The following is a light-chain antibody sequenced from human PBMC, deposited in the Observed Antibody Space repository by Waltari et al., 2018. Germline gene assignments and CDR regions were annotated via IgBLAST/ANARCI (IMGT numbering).Light chain of an antibody. CDR2: GAS. CDR1: QSVSSSY. Sequence: EIVLTQSPGTLSLSPGERATLSCRASQSVSSSYLAWYQQKPGQAPRLLIYGASSRATGIPDRFSGSGSVTDFTLTICRLEPEDFAVYYCQQYGDSPWTFGQGTKVEIK. CDR3: QQYGDSPWT. J-gene: IGKJ1*01. V-gene: IGKV3-20*01.